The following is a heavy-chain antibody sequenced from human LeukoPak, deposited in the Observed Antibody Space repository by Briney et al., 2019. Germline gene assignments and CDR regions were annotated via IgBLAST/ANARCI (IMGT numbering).Heavy chain of an antibody. J-gene: IGHJ4*02. CDR1: GFTFSSYG. D-gene: IGHD3-16*01. V-gene: IGHV3-33*01. Sequence: GGSLRLSCAASGFTFSSYGMHWVRQAPGKGLEWVAVIWFDGSNKYYADSVKGRFTVSRDNARNTVDLQMSSLRAEDTAVYYCARGWGTYFDYWGQGTLVTVSS. CDR2: IWFDGSNK. CDR3: ARGWGTYFDY.